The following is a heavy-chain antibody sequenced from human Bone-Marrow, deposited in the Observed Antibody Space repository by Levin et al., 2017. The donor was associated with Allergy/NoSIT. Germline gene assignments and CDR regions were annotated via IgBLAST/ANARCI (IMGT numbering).Heavy chain of an antibody. CDR3: ARDPVLVGIGFDP. Sequence: PSETLSLTCAVYGGSFSGYYWSWIRQPPGKGLEWIGEINHSGSTNYNPSLKSRVTISVDTSKNQFSLKLSSVTAADTAVYYCARDPVLVGIGFDPWGQGTLVTVSS. V-gene: IGHV4-34*01. CDR1: GGSFSGYY. CDR2: INHSGST. D-gene: IGHD2-8*02. J-gene: IGHJ5*02.